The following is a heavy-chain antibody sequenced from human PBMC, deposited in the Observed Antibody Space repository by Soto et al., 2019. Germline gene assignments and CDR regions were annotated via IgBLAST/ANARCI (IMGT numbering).Heavy chain of an antibody. CDR1: GSTFSHQA. CDR3: AKAAATYYDILTGYYGLDYFDY. V-gene: IGHV3-23*01. D-gene: IGHD3-9*01. Sequence: GSLRLSCAASGSTFSHQAMSWVRQAPGTGLEWVSAVSGSGGGTYYADSVKGRFTISRDNSKNTLYLQMNSLRAEDTAVYYCAKAAATYYDILTGYYGLDYFDYWGQGTLVTVSS. J-gene: IGHJ4*02. CDR2: VSGSGGGT.